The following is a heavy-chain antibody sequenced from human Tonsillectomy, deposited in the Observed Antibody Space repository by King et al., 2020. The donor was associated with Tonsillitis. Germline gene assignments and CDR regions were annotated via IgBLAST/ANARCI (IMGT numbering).Heavy chain of an antibody. J-gene: IGHJ4*02. D-gene: IGHD6-13*01. CDR1: GFTFSSYA. V-gene: IGHV3-30-3*01. Sequence: VQLVESGGGVVQPGRSLRLSCAASGFTFSSYAMHWVRQAPGKGLEWVAVRSDVGSNKYYADSVKGRFTISRDNSKNTLYLQMNSLRAVDTAVYYCASLGIAAAGSSFDSWGQGTLVTVPS. CDR3: ASLGIAAAGSSFDS. CDR2: RSDVGSNK.